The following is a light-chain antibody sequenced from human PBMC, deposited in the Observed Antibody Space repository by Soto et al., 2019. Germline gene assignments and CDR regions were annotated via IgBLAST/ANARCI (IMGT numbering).Light chain of an antibody. V-gene: IGKV4-1*01. Sequence: DIVMTQSPDSLAVSLGERASINCKSSQSVLHSSNNKNYLAWYQQKPGQPPKLLIYWASTRESGVPDRFSGSGSGTDFTLTISSLQAEDVAVYFCQQYYGTLWMFGQGTKVEIK. J-gene: IGKJ1*01. CDR3: QQYYGTLWM. CDR2: WAS. CDR1: QSVLHSSNNKNY.